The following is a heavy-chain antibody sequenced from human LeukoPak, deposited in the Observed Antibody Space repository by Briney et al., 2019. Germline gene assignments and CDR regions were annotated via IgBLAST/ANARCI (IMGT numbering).Heavy chain of an antibody. CDR3: ARYNTNLDY. Sequence: ASVKLSCKTSGYTFSGYYIHWVRQAPPQGLVWMGRLNPHDGGTDYAQKFQGRVTMTRDMSTTTVFMELSSLTSDDTAVYFCARYNTNLDYWGQGSLVTVSS. D-gene: IGHD1-1*01. J-gene: IGHJ4*02. V-gene: IGHV1-2*06. CDR1: GYTFSGYY. CDR2: LNPHDGGT.